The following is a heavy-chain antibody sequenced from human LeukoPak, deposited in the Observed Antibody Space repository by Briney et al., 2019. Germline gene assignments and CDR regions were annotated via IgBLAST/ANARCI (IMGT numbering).Heavy chain of an antibody. Sequence: GGSLRLSCAASGFTFSSYEMNRVRQAPGKGLEWVSAISGSGGSTYYADSVKGRFTISRDNSKNTLYLQMNSLRAEDTAVYYCAKDLVGNSGSYYGDQGTLVTVSS. J-gene: IGHJ4*02. V-gene: IGHV3-23*01. CDR1: GFTFSSYE. CDR3: AKDLVGNSGSYY. CDR2: ISGSGGST. D-gene: IGHD1-26*01.